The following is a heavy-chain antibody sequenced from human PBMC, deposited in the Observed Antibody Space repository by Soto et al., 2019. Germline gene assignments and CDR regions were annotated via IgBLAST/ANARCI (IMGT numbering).Heavy chain of an antibody. CDR2: ISSSSSYT. Sequence: GGSLRLSCAASGFPFSDYYMSWISQAPGKGLEWVSYISSSSSYTNYADSVKGRFTISRDNAKNSLYLQMTNMDPLDTATYYCAHLPWKQLWPRAPVVNWGQGTPVTVSS. D-gene: IGHD5-18*01. V-gene: IGHV3-11*03. CDR1: GFPFSDYY. J-gene: IGHJ4*02. CDR3: AHLPWKQLWPRAPVVN.